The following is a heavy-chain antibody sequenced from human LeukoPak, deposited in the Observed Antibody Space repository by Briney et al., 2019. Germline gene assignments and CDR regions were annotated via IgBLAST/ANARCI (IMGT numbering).Heavy chain of an antibody. Sequence: SEALSLTCTVSGGSISTNYWNWIRQPPGKGLEWIGYIYYSGSSNYNPSLKSRVTISVDTSKNQISLKLSSVTAADTAVYYCARANRYDLYFDYWGQGTLVTVSS. CDR3: ARANRYDLYFDY. D-gene: IGHD5-12*01. V-gene: IGHV4-59*01. J-gene: IGHJ4*02. CDR2: IYYSGSS. CDR1: GGSISTNY.